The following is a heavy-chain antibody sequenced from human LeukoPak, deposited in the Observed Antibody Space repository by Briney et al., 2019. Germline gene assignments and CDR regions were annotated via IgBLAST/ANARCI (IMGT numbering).Heavy chain of an antibody. Sequence: GGSLRLSCAASGLTFSSYAMSWVRQAPGKGLEWVSAISGSGGSTYYADSVKGRFTISRDNSKNTLYLQMNSLRAEDTAVYYCAKDPTGGSYAFDIWGQGTMVTVSS. CDR2: ISGSGGST. V-gene: IGHV3-23*01. J-gene: IGHJ3*02. D-gene: IGHD3-10*01. CDR1: GLTFSSYA. CDR3: AKDPTGGSYAFDI.